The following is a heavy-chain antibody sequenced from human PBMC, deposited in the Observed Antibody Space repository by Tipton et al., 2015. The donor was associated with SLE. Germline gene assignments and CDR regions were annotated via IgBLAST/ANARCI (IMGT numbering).Heavy chain of an antibody. CDR3: ATHRVTGTDPFDY. J-gene: IGHJ4*02. V-gene: IGHV4-61*02. CDR1: GGSISSGLYY. CDR2: IYTSGST. Sequence: TLSLTCTVSGGSISSGLYYWSWIRQPAGKGLEWIGRIYTSGSTNYNPSLKSRVTISVDTSKNQFSLKLNSVTAADTAMYYCATHRVTGTDPFDYWGQGTLVTVSS. D-gene: IGHD1-20*01.